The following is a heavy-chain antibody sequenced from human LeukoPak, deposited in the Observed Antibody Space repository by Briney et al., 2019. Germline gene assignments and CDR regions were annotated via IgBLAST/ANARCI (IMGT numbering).Heavy chain of an antibody. CDR2: IIPIFGTA. Sequence: SVKVSCKASGGTFSSYAISWVRQAPGQGLEWMGGIIPIFGTANYAQKFQGRVTITTDESTSTAYMELSSLRSEDTAVYYCATRYYYDSSGYPDSSRGIDYWGQGTLVTVSS. CDR1: GGTFSSYA. J-gene: IGHJ4*02. D-gene: IGHD3-22*01. V-gene: IGHV1-69*05. CDR3: ATRYYYDSSGYPDSSRGIDY.